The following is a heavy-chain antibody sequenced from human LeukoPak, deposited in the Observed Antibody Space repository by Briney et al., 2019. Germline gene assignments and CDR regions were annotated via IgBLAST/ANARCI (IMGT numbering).Heavy chain of an antibody. CDR2: IIPIFGTA. CDR3: VAVDLGDH. V-gene: IGHV1-69*13. CDR1: GGTFSRYA. D-gene: IGHD5-12*01. J-gene: IGHJ4*02. Sequence: ASVKVSCKASGGTFSRYAINWVRQAPGQGLEWMGGIIPIFGTANYAQKFQGRVTITADESTSTAYMELSSLRSEDTAVYYCVAVDLGDHWGQGTLVTVSS.